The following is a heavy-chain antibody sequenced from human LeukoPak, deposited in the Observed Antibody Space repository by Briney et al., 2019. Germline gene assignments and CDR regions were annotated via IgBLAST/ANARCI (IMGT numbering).Heavy chain of an antibody. V-gene: IGHV1-69*05. CDR3: ARAPLAAAGTGWFGP. CDR2: IIPIFGTT. Sequence: SVKVSCKASGGTFISYAISWVRQAPGQGLEWMGRIIPIFGTTSYAQKFQGRVTITTDECTSTAYMELNSLRSEDTAVYYCARAPLAAAGTGWFGPWGQGTLVTVSS. J-gene: IGHJ5*02. D-gene: IGHD6-13*01. CDR1: GGTFISYA.